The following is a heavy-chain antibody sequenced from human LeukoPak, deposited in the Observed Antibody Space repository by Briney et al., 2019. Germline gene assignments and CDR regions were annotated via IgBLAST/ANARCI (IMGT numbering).Heavy chain of an antibody. D-gene: IGHD3-22*01. CDR1: GGSISSGGYY. J-gene: IGHJ5*02. CDR3: ARGTREQDYYDSSSYYDGVWFDP. Sequence: SETLSLTCTVSGGSISSGGYYWSWIRQHPGKGLEWIGYIYYSGSTYYNPSLKSRVTISVDTSKNQFSLKLSSVTAADTAVYYCARGTREQDYYDSSSYYDGVWFDPWGQGTLVTVSS. V-gene: IGHV4-31*03. CDR2: IYYSGST.